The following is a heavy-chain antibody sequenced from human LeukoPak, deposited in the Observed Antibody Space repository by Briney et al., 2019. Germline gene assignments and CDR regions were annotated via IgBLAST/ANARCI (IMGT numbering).Heavy chain of an antibody. V-gene: IGHV1-69*05. J-gene: IGHJ1*01. CDR3: ARDNFAPSGVKYFQL. D-gene: IGHD3-16*02. CDR1: RGTVSPFG. CDR2: IIPKFGSA. Sequence: SVTVSCEASRGTVSPFGIGWVRQAPGQGLEWMGGIIPKFGSASYAQKFQDRLTLTTDESTSTAYMELSNLRSEDTAVYFCARDNFAPSGVKYFQLWGPGTLVTVSS.